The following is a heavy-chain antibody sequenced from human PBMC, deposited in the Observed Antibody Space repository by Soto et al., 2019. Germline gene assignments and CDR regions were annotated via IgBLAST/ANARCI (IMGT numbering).Heavy chain of an antibody. CDR1: GYVFNAYG. J-gene: IGHJ4*02. V-gene: IGHV1-18*01. CDR2: ISPYNGNT. CDR3: VRDLDGSGSYYTDY. Sequence: ASVKVYCKASGYVFNAYGINWVRQAPGQGLEWMGWISPYNGNTKYAQDFQGRVTMTTDTSTSTAYMELRSLRSDDTAVYYCVRDLDGSGSYYTDYWGPGTLVTVSS. D-gene: IGHD3-10*01.